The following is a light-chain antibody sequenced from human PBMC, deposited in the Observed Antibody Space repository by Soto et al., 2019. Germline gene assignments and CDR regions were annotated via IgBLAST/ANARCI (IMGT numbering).Light chain of an antibody. CDR2: EVS. Sequence: QSVLTQPASVSGSPGQSITISCTGTSSDVGSYNLVSWYQQHPGKAPKVMIYEVSKRPSGVSNRFSGSKSGNTASLTISGLQAEHEADYYCCSYAGTSTVFGTGTTVTVL. CDR1: SSDVGSYNL. J-gene: IGLJ1*01. CDR3: CSYAGTSTV. V-gene: IGLV2-23*02.